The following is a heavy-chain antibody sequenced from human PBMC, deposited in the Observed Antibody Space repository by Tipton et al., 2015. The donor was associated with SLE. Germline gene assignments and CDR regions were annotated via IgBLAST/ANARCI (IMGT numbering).Heavy chain of an antibody. V-gene: IGHV4-59*01. CDR3: QSRQNGNRRGGWDV. Sequence: GLVKPSETLSLTCSVYGGSMGTYYWSWIRQSSERGLEWIGHIYYGGTTNYNPSLESRVIMSVVTSSNPIFLTVESVTAAHTGIDVCQSRQNGNRRGGWDVWGEGT. CDR2: IYYGGTT. D-gene: IGHD1-14*01. CDR1: GGSMGTYY. J-gene: IGHJ3*01.